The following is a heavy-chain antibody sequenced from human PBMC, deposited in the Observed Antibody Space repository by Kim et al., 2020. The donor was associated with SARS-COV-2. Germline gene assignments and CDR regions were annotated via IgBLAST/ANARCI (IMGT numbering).Heavy chain of an antibody. CDR3: AAGALDRKFDY. CDR2: INHSGST. CDR1: GGSFSGYY. D-gene: IGHD3-10*01. V-gene: IGHV4-34*01. Sequence: SETLSLTCAVYGGSFSGYYWSWIRQPPGKGLEWIGEINHSGSTNYNPSLKSRVTISVDTSKNQFSLKLSSMTAADTAVYYCAAGALDRKFDYWGQGTLVTVSS. J-gene: IGHJ4*02.